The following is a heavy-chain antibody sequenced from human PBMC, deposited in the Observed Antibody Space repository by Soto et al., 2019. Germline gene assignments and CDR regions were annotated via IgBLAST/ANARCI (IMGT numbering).Heavy chain of an antibody. V-gene: IGHV1-2*04. J-gene: IGHJ6*02. CDR3: ATSQSQAAAQRGSSGGMDV. Sequence: ASVKVSCKASGYTFTGYYMHWVRQAPGQGLEWMGWINPNSGGTNYAQKFQGWVTMTRDTSISTAYMELSRLRSDDTAVYYCATSQSQAAAQRGSSGGMDVWGQGTTVTVSS. CDR2: INPNSGGT. D-gene: IGHD6-13*01. CDR1: GYTFTGYY.